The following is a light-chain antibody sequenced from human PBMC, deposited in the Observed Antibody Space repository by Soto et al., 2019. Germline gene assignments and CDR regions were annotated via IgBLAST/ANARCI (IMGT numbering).Light chain of an antibody. Sequence: QSVLTQPASVSGSPRQSITISCTGASSDVGSYTYVSWYQQHPGKAPKLMIYEVNNRPSGVSNRFSGSKSGNTASLTISGLQAEDEADYYCSSYTSSSTFVFGTGTKLTVL. V-gene: IGLV2-14*01. J-gene: IGLJ1*01. CDR3: SSYTSSSTFV. CDR2: EVN. CDR1: SSDVGSYTY.